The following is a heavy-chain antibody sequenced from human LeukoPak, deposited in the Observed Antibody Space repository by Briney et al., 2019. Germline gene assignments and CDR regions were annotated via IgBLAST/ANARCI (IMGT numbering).Heavy chain of an antibody. CDR3: ARVASIVVRFSDY. Sequence: GGSLRLSCADSGFTFSSYAMHWGRQAPGKGLEYVSAISSNGCSTSYANSVKGRFTISKNHSNKTLYLQTGRLRAEYFCVYYCARVASIVVRFSDYWGQGTLVTVSS. D-gene: IGHD6-6*01. J-gene: IGHJ4*02. CDR2: ISSNGCST. CDR1: GFTFSSYA. V-gene: IGHV3-64*01.